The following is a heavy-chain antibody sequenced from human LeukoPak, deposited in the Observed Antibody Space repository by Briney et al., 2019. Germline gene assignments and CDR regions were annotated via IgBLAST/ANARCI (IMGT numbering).Heavy chain of an antibody. J-gene: IGHJ4*02. Sequence: GASVKVSCKASGGTFSSYAISWVRQAPGQGLEWMGRIIPILGIANYAQKFQGRVTITADKSTSTAYMELSSLRSEDTAVYYCARRKEYSSGSFDYWGQGTLVTVSS. CDR1: GGTFSSYA. D-gene: IGHD6-19*01. V-gene: IGHV1-69*04. CDR3: ARRKEYSSGSFDY. CDR2: IIPILGIA.